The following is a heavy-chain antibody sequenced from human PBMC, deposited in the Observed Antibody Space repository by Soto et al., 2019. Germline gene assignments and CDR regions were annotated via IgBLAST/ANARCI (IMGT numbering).Heavy chain of an antibody. CDR3: ARGMRRYFDWFDLDY. CDR1: GGSISSYY. CDR2: IYYSGST. D-gene: IGHD3-9*01. J-gene: IGHJ4*02. Sequence: SETLSLTCTVSGGSISSYYWSWIRQPPGKGLEWIGYIYYSGSTNYNPSLKSRVTISVDTSKNQFSLKLSSVTAADTAVYYCARGMRRYFDWFDLDYWGQGTLVTVSS. V-gene: IGHV4-59*01.